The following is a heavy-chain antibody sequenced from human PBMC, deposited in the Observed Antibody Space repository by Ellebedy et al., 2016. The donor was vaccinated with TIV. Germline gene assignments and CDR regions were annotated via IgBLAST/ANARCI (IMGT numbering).Heavy chain of an antibody. Sequence: GESLKISCAASGFTFSSYWMTCFRLAPGKGPEWVANLNQDGSAKYYVDSVKGRFTISRDNANNSLWLQMHSLRAEDTGVYYCARDTKDFWGQGTLVTVSS. CDR1: GFTFSSYW. J-gene: IGHJ4*02. CDR3: ARDTKDF. V-gene: IGHV3-7*01. CDR2: LNQDGSAK.